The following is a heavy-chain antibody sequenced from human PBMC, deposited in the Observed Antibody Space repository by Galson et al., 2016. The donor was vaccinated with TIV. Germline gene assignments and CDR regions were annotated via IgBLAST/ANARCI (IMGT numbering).Heavy chain of an antibody. V-gene: IGHV1-8*02. CDR1: GYSFINHD. Sequence: SVKVSCKASGYSFINHDINWVRQATGQGLEWMGWMNPYSGNTGYAQKFQGRVTMTRNTSISTAYMELNSLTSEDTAVYYCARAVGGNWFDPWGQGTLVTVSS. D-gene: IGHD3-16*01. CDR3: ARAVGGNWFDP. J-gene: IGHJ5*02. CDR2: MNPYSGNT.